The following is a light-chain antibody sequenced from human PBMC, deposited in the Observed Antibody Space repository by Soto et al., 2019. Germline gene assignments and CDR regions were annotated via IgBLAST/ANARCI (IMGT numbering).Light chain of an antibody. CDR3: QVRDVWSS. J-gene: IGKJ1*01. CDR1: QSVSTS. CDR2: DAS. Sequence: IVLTQSPVTLALSPGERAVLSYRASQSVSTSLAWYQHKPGQAPRRFIYDASKRAPGIPARFSGSGSGTDFTLTISSLEPEDLVVYYCQVRDVWSSFGQGTKV. V-gene: IGKV3-11*01.